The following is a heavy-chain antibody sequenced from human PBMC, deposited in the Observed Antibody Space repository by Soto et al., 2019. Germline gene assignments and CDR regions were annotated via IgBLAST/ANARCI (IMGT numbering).Heavy chain of an antibody. CDR3: AKGRCASCYFADY. Sequence: PGGSLRLSXAASGFTFSNYAMNWVRQAPGKGLEWVSGISDSGDSTFYADSVKGRFTISRDNSKNTLYLQLSSLRAEDTAIYYCAKGRCASCYFADYWGQGSLVTVSS. V-gene: IGHV3-23*01. J-gene: IGHJ4*02. CDR1: GFTFSNYA. CDR2: ISDSGDST. D-gene: IGHD2-21*01.